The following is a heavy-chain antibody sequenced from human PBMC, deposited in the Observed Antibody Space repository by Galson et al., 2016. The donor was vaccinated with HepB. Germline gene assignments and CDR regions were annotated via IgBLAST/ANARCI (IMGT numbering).Heavy chain of an antibody. Sequence: SLRLSCAASGFTVSSKYMSWVRQAPGKGLEWVSVIHTGGSTYYADPAKGRFTISRDNSKNTLYLQMNSLRAEDTAVYYCALGTGIGWYGADWGQGTLVTVSS. J-gene: IGHJ4*02. CDR1: GFTVSSKY. CDR2: IHTGGST. CDR3: ALGTGIGWYGAD. V-gene: IGHV3-53*01. D-gene: IGHD6-19*01.